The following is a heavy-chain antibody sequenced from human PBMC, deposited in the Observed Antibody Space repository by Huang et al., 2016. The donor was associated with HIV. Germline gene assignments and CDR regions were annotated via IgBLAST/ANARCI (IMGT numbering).Heavy chain of an antibody. CDR1: GYTFTNYG. Sequence: QVQLVQSGSELKKPGASVKVSCKASGYTFTNYGVHWVRQAPAPGLEWMGLINTDTGKPRYAQGITGRFVFALDTSGNTAYLQISSLKAADSAIYYCVRVRRVMDTYCVVDCSTLEAFDIWGQGTVVTVSA. CDR3: VRVRRVMDTYCVVDCSTLEAFDI. CDR2: INTDTGKP. D-gene: IGHD2-21*02. J-gene: IGHJ3*02. V-gene: IGHV7-4-1*02.